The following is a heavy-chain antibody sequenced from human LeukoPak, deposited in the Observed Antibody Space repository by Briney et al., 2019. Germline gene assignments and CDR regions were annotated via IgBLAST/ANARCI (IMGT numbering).Heavy chain of an antibody. D-gene: IGHD3-10*01. CDR3: ARDRVGAFDI. CDR1: GFTFSSYW. Sequence: PPGGSLRLSCAASGFTFSSYWMHWVRQAPGKGLVWVSRISIDGSSTIYADSVKGRFTISRDNAKNTLYLQMSSLRAEDTAVYYCARDRVGAFDIWGQGTMVTVSS. J-gene: IGHJ3*02. CDR2: ISIDGSST. V-gene: IGHV3-74*01.